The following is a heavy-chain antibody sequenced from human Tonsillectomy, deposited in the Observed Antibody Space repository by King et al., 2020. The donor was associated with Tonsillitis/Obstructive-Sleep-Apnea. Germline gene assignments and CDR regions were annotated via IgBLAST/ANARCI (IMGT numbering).Heavy chain of an antibody. V-gene: IGHV4-39*02. J-gene: IGHJ5*01. CDR1: GTSISSSSFC. CDR3: ASQGEFSRSRWFDS. Sequence: LQLQESGPGLVKPSETLSLTCTVSGTSISSSSFCWGWLRQPPGRGLEWIGSVCYSGSTYYNPSLKSRVTTSIDTSKSHFSLKLSSVTATDTAVYYCASQGEFSRSRWFDSWGQGTQVIVSS. D-gene: IGHD6-6*01. CDR2: VCYSGST.